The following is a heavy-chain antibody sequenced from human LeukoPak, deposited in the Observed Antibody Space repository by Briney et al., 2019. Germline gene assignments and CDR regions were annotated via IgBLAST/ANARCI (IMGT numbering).Heavy chain of an antibody. CDR2: INSNSADT. J-gene: IGHJ1*01. D-gene: IGHD6-13*01. V-gene: IGHV1-2*02. Sequence: ASVKVSCKAPGYTFTSYGISWVRQAPGQGLEWMGWINSNSADTNYAQNFQGRVTMTRDTSISTAYMELSRLRSDDTALYYCARIGISARGTNFHHWGQGTLVTVSS. CDR3: ARIGISARGTNFHH. CDR1: GYTFTSYG.